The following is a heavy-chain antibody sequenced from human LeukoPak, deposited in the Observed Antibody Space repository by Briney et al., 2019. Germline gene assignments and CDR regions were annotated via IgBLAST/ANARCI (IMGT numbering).Heavy chain of an antibody. V-gene: IGHV3-48*01. Sequence: GGSLRLSCAASGFTFSSYSMNWVRQAPGKGLEWVSYISSSSSTIYYADSVKGRFTISRDNAKNSLYLQMNSLRAEDTAVYYCARVEAAAGMGDDAFDIWGQGTMVTVSS. J-gene: IGHJ3*02. D-gene: IGHD6-13*01. CDR1: GFTFSSYS. CDR2: ISSSSSTI. CDR3: ARVEAAAGMGDDAFDI.